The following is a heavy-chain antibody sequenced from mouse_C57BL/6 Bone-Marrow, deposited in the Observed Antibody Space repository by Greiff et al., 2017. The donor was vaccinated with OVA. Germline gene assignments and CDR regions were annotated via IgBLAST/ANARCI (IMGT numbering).Heavy chain of an antibody. V-gene: IGHV1-64*01. Sequence: QVQLKQPGAELVKPGASVKLSCKASGYTFTSYWMHWVKQRPGQGLEWIGMFHPNSGSTNYNEKFKSKATLTVDKSSSTAYMQLSSLTSEDSAVYYCARPSAPFAYWGQGTLVTVSA. D-gene: IGHD6-1*01. CDR1: GYTFTSYW. CDR2: FHPNSGST. CDR3: ARPSAPFAY. J-gene: IGHJ3*01.